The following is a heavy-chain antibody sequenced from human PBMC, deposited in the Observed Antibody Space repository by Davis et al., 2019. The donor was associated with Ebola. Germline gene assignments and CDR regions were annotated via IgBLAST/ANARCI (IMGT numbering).Heavy chain of an antibody. D-gene: IGHD6-13*01. J-gene: IGHJ6*02. V-gene: IGHV3-30*03. Sequence: PGGSLRLSCEASGFAFNSHAMHWVRQAPGKGLEWVALISYDGSNKNYADSVKGRFTISRDNSNNTVYLQMNSLRAEDTALYYCARFIAAAATRNFYGMDVWGQGTTVTVSS. CDR3: ARFIAAAATRNFYGMDV. CDR2: ISYDGSNK. CDR1: GFAFNSHA.